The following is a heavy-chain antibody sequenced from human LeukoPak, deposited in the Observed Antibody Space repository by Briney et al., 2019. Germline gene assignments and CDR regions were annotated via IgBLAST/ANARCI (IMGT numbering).Heavy chain of an antibody. Sequence: GGSLRLSCETAGFTFSSYVMHWVRRTPGKGLVWVSRISHDGIISYADSVKGRFTISRDNAKNTLYLQMNSLGAEDTAVYYCARRINYYDSSGYYYVRYFDSWGQGTLVAVSS. D-gene: IGHD3-22*01. CDR3: ARRINYYDSSGYYYVRYFDS. CDR1: GFTFSSYV. V-gene: IGHV3-74*01. CDR2: ISHDGII. J-gene: IGHJ4*02.